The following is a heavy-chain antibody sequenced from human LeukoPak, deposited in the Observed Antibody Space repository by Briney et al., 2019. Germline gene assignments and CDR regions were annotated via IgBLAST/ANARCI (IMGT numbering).Heavy chain of an antibody. CDR2: ISYDGSNK. V-gene: IGHV3-30*04. CDR3: ARVQHPVGYYYYYMDV. Sequence: PGGSLRLSCAASGFTFSSYAMHWVRQAPGKGLEWVAVISYDGSNKYYADSVKGRFTISRDNSKNTLYLQMNSLRAEDTAVYYCARVQHPVGYYYYYMDVWGKGTTVTVSS. D-gene: IGHD6-13*01. CDR1: GFTFSSYA. J-gene: IGHJ6*03.